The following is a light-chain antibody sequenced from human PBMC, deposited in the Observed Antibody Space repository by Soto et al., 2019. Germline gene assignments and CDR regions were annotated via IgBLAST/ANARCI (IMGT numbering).Light chain of an antibody. J-gene: IGKJ4*01. CDR1: QNIITW. CDR3: QQYNGPLT. V-gene: IGKV1-5*03. Sequence: DIQMTQSPSTLSASVGDRVTITCRASQNIITWLAWYQQKPGKAPRLLIYKAPNLENGVPLRFSGSGSGTEFTLTISSLQPDDFATYYCQQYNGPLTFGGGTKVDIK. CDR2: KAP.